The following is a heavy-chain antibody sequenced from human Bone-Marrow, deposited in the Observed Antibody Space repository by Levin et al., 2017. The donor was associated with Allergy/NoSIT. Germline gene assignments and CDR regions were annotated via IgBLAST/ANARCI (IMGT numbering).Heavy chain of an antibody. CDR1: GYTFTSYG. J-gene: IGHJ5*02. CDR3: ARDIIIVLPAGKSILDP. D-gene: IGHD2-2*01. V-gene: IGHV1-18*04. Sequence: PRASVKVSCKASGYTFTSYGVSWVRQAPGQGLEWMGWISGFNGNTIYAQRVQGRVTMTTDTSTSTAYLELRSLRSDDTAVYYCARDIIIVLPAGKSILDPWGQGTLVTVSS. CDR2: ISGFNGNT.